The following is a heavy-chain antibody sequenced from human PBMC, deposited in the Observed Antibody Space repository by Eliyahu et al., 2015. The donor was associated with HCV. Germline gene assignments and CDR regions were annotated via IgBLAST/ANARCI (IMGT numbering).Heavy chain of an antibody. J-gene: IGHJ4*02. CDR1: GYAFSSNT. CDR3: ARGRDGYNMGGYFDF. CDR2: INAGSGNT. D-gene: IGHD5-24*01. V-gene: IGHV1-3*01. Sequence: EVKKPGASVKVSCKASGYAFSSNTIHWVRQAPGQRLEWMGWINAGSGNTKYSQKFQGRVTFTRDTSATTVYMELSSLTSEDTAVYFCARGRDGYNMGGYFDFWGQGALVTVSS.